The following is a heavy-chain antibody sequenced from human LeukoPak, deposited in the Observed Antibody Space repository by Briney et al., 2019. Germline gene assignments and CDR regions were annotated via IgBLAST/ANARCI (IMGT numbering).Heavy chain of an antibody. J-gene: IGHJ6*02. D-gene: IGHD4-4*01. CDR2: IYTSGST. V-gene: IGHV4-4*07. Sequence: SETLSLTCTVSGGSISSYYWSWIRQPAGKGLEWIGRIYTSGSTNYNPSLKSRVTMSVDTSKNQFSLKLSSVTAADTAVYYCARALTDYSNYYYYGMDVWGQGTTVTASS. CDR1: GGSISSYY. CDR3: ARALTDYSNYYYYGMDV.